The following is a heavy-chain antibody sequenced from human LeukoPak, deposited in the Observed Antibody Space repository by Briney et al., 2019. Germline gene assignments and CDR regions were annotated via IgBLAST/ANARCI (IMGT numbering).Heavy chain of an antibody. V-gene: IGHV4-39*07. CDR1: GGSISSSSYY. D-gene: IGHD6-13*01. Sequence: SETLSLTCTVSGGSISSSSYYWGWIRQPPGKGLEWIGSIYYSGSTYYNPSLKSRVTISADTSKNQFSLKLSSVTAADTAVYYCTGDRGIAAAAPIDYWGQGTLVTVSS. CDR2: IYYSGST. CDR3: TGDRGIAAAAPIDY. J-gene: IGHJ4*02.